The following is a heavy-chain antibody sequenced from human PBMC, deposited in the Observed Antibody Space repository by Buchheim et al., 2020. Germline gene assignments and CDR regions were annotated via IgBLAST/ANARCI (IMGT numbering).Heavy chain of an antibody. CDR1: GFTFSSYA. CDR2: ISSDESNK. V-gene: IGHV3-30-3*01. D-gene: IGHD6-13*01. J-gene: IGHJ4*02. Sequence: QVQLVESGGGVVQPGRSLRLSCAASGFTFSSYAMHWVRQAPGKGLEWVAVISSDESNKYYADSVKGRLTIARENSKTTLYMQMNSLRTEDTAIYYCVRKSHNGIAAAGDYFEYWGQGTL. CDR3: VRKSHNGIAAAGDYFEY.